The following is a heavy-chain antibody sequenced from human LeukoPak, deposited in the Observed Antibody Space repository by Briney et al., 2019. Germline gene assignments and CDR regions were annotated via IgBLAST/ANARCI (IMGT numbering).Heavy chain of an antibody. J-gene: IGHJ3*02. CDR2: IYYSGST. CDR3: ARHEGLGYYDSSGYYYTRPANAFDI. D-gene: IGHD3-22*01. Sequence: PSETLSLTCTVSGGSISSYYWSWIRQPPGKGLEWIGYIYYSGSTNYNPSLKSRVTISVDTSKNQFSLKLSSVTAADTAVYYCARHEGLGYYDSSGYYYTRPANAFDIWGQGTMVTVSS. CDR1: GGSISSYY. V-gene: IGHV4-59*08.